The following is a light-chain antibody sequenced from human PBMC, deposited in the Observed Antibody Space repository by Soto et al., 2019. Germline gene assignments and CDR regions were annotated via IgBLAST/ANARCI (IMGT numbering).Light chain of an antibody. CDR2: DAS. CDR1: QSVSSF. CDR3: LQRSIWPWT. V-gene: IGKV3-11*01. Sequence: EIVLTQSPATLSLSPGASATLSCRASQSVSSFLAWYQQKAGQAPRLLISDASNRATGIPAGFSGSGSGTDFTLTISSLEPEDFAVYYCLQRSIWPWTFGQGTKVEIK. J-gene: IGKJ1*01.